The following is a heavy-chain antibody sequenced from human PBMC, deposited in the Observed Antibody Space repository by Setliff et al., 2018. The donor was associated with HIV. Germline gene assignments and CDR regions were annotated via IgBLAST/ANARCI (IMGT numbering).Heavy chain of an antibody. CDR2: VIPLLSTT. V-gene: IGHV1-69*13. Sequence: SVKVSCKVSGGTLSNYGITWVRQAPGQGLEWMGEVIPLLSTTNYGQKFQGRVTITADESAKTVYMELSSLTSEDTAVYYCARGEQRLVQMGYYLDTWGQGTLVTVSS. J-gene: IGHJ5*02. D-gene: IGHD6-13*01. CDR3: ARGEQRLVQMGYYLDT. CDR1: GGTLSNYG.